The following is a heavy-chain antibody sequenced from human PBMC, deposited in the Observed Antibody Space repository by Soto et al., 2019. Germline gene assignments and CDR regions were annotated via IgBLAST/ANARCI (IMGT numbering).Heavy chain of an antibody. CDR1: GYTFTSYD. J-gene: IGHJ5*02. V-gene: IGHV1-8*01. Sequence: QVQLVQSGAEVKKPGASVKVSCKASGYTFTSYDPPPPPPPPPKGLEWMGWMNPNSGNTGYAQKFQGRVTMTRNTSISTAYMELSSLRSEDTAVYYCARALGAARHLGWFDPWGQGTLVTVSS. CDR2: MNPNSGNT. CDR3: ARALGAARHLGWFDP. D-gene: IGHD6-6*01.